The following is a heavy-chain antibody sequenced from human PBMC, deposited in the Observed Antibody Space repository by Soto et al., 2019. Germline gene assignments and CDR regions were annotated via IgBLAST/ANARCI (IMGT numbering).Heavy chain of an antibody. V-gene: IGHV3-74*02. D-gene: IGHD4-17*01. CDR3: AKSARGIYGDYD. CDR2: INSDGTTT. CDR1: GFTFSNYW. Sequence: EVQLVESGGGLVQPGGSLRLSCAASGFTFSNYWIHWVRQAPGKGLVWVSRINSDGTTTNYADSVKGRFTISRDNAMNTVFLQMNSLRAEDTAIYYCAKSARGIYGDYDWGQGTLVTVSS. J-gene: IGHJ4*02.